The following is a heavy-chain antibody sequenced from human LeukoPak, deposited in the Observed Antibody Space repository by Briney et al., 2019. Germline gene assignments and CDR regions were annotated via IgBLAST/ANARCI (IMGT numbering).Heavy chain of an antibody. D-gene: IGHD1-26*01. CDR2: FDPEDGET. CDR3: AKDIRVGAPHPRTYYYYGMDV. V-gene: IGHV1-24*01. J-gene: IGHJ6*02. Sequence: ASVKVSCKVSGYTLTELSMHWVGQAPGKGLEWMGGFDPEDGETIYAQKFQGRVTMTEDTSTDTAYMELSSLRAEDTALYYCAKDIRVGAPHPRTYYYYGMDVWGQGTTVTVSS. CDR1: GYTLTELS.